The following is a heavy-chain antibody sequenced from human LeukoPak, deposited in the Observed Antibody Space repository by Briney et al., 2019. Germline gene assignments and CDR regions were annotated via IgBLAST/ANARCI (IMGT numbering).Heavy chain of an antibody. V-gene: IGHV1-46*01. CDR3: ARGGMPAASPEWFFHL. D-gene: IGHD2-2*01. Sequence: ASVKVSCKASGYTLTTYYMHWVRQAPGQGLERMGIINPSGGSTSYAQKFQGRVTMTRDTSTSTVYMELSSLISEDTAVYYCARGGMPAASPEWFFHLWGRGTLVTVSS. CDR2: INPSGGST. J-gene: IGHJ2*01. CDR1: GYTLTTYY.